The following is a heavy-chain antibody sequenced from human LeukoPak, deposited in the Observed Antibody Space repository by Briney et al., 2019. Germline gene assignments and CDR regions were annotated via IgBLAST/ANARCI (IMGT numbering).Heavy chain of an antibody. D-gene: IGHD2-15*01. CDR1: GYMFTTSF. CDR2: INPSGTST. Sequence: ASVKVSCKASGYMFTTSFMHWVRQAPGQGLEWMGVINPSGTSTDYAQKFQGRVTMTRDTSTNTVYMELSSLRSEDTAVYYCARDRAETIVVAAYYFDYWGQGTLVTVSS. CDR3: ARDRAETIVVAAYYFDY. J-gene: IGHJ4*02. V-gene: IGHV1-46*01.